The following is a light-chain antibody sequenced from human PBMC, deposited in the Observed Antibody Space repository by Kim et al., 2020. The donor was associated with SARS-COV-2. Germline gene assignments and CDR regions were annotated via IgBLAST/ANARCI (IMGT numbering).Light chain of an antibody. CDR2: QNY. J-gene: IGLJ3*02. Sequence: VSVPPGQTGAFSCSGDNLGDKYICWYQQKAGQPPVLVIYQNYKPPSGIPERFSGTNAGNTATLTICGTQAMDEADYYCQAWDFNRVFGRGTQLTVL. CDR1: NLGDKY. CDR3: QAWDFNRV. V-gene: IGLV3-1*01.